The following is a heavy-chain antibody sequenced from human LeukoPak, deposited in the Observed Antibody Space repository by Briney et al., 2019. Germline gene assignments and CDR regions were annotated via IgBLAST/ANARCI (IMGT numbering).Heavy chain of an antibody. CDR3: ARVIRELRGYYFDY. Sequence: GGSLRLSCAASGFIFDDYGMSWVRQAPGKGLEWVSGINWNGGSTGYADSVKGRFTISRDNAKNSLYLQMNSLRAEDTALYYCARVIRELRGYYFDYWGQGTLVTVSP. CDR1: GFIFDDYG. D-gene: IGHD1-26*01. V-gene: IGHV3-20*04. CDR2: INWNGGST. J-gene: IGHJ4*02.